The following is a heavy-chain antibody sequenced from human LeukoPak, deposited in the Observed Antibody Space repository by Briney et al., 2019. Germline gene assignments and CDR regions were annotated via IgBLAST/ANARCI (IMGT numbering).Heavy chain of an antibody. J-gene: IGHJ5*02. CDR1: GGTFSSYA. V-gene: IGHV1-69*05. Sequence: SVKVSCKASGGTFSSYAISWVRQAPGQRLEWMGRIIPIFGTANYAQKFQGRVTITTDESTSTAYMELSSLRSEDTAVYYCALTYYYGSVWFDLWGQGTLVTVSS. CDR3: ALTYYYGSVWFDL. CDR2: IIPIFGTA. D-gene: IGHD3-10*01.